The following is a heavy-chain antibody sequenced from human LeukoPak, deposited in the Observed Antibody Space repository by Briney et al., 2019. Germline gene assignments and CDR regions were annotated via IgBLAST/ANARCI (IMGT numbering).Heavy chain of an antibody. Sequence: GGSLRLSCAASGFTFSSYGMHWVRQAPGKGLEWVAVISHDGSNKYYADSVKGRFTISRDNSKNTLYLQMNSLRAEDTAVYYCAKEGYYGSGRTSFDIWGQGTMVTVSS. CDR1: GFTFSSYG. V-gene: IGHV3-30*18. D-gene: IGHD3-10*01. CDR2: ISHDGSNK. J-gene: IGHJ3*02. CDR3: AKEGYYGSGRTSFDI.